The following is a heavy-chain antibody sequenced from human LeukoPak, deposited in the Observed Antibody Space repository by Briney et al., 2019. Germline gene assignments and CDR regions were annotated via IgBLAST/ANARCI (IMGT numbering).Heavy chain of an antibody. CDR3: ATYYYDTSEVLDY. J-gene: IGHJ4*02. CDR1: GGTFDRIG. V-gene: IGHV1-69*04. CDR2: TIPILGVA. D-gene: IGHD3-22*01. Sequence: SVKVSCKASGGTFDRIGITWLRQAPGHGLDWMGRTIPILGVANYPQKFQDRVTITADKSTTTVYMQLSSLRSEDTAVYYCATYYYDTSEVLDYWGQGTLITVSS.